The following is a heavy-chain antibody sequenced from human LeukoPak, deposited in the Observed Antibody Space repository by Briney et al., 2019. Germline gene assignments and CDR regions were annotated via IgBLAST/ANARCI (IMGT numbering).Heavy chain of an antibody. J-gene: IGHJ4*02. V-gene: IGHV3-30*04. CDR2: MSYEGSSE. CDR3: ARDSDYDILTGLDY. Sequence: GRSLRLSCAASGFTFSRFAVHWVRQAPGKGLEWVAVMSYEGSSEYYADSVKGRFTVSRDNSKNMLYLQMNSLRAEDTAVYYCARDSDYDILTGLDYWGQGTLVTVSS. CDR1: GFTFSRFA. D-gene: IGHD3-9*01.